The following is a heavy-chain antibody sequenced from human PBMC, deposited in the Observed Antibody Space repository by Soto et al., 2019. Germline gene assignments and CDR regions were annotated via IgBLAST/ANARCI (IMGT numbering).Heavy chain of an antibody. CDR2: IYYTGST. Sequence: XGTLSVTSTVPGGSISSYYWSWIRQPPGKGLEWIGYIYYTGSTNYNPSLKSRVTISVDTSKKQFSLKLSSVSVADTAVYYCASGISAHNYWGQGTLVTVPS. D-gene: IGHD6-25*01. J-gene: IGHJ4*02. CDR3: ASGISAHNY. CDR1: GGSISSYY. V-gene: IGHV4-59*01.